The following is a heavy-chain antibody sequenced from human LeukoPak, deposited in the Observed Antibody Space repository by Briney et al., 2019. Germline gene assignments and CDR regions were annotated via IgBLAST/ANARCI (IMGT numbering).Heavy chain of an antibody. CDR3: AQQLGYCSGGTCYFTY. Sequence: GGSLRLSCAASGFTFSSYAMSWVRQAPEKGLEWVAAISNSGGDTFNSDSGKGRFTIARDNSKNTLYLQMNSLRVDDTAVYYCAQQLGYCSGGTCYFTYWGQGTLVTVSS. CDR1: GFTFSSYA. D-gene: IGHD2-15*01. V-gene: IGHV3-23*01. J-gene: IGHJ1*01. CDR2: ISNSGGDT.